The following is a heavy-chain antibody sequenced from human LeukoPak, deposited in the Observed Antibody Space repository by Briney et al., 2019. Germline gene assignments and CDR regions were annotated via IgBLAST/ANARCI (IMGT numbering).Heavy chain of an antibody. CDR1: GFTFGDFG. Sequence: GGSLRISCATSGFTFGDFGMHWVRQAPGKGLEGVSIIRYDGSNEYYADSVKGRFTISRYNSRKTLYLQMNSLRAEDTAVYYCARVDYGPGKSAVGFFDYWGQGTLVTVSS. D-gene: IGHD3-10*01. CDR2: IRYDGSNE. V-gene: IGHV3-30*02. CDR3: ARVDYGPGKSAVGFFDY. J-gene: IGHJ4*02.